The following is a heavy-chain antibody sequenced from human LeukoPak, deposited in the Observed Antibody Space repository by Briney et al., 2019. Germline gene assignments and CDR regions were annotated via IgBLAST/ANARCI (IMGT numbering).Heavy chain of an antibody. CDR3: ASSTYYYDSSGYKER. V-gene: IGHV3-66*01. CDR1: GFTVSSNY. Sequence: PGGSLRLSCAASGFTVSSNYMSWVRQAPGKGLEWVSVIYSGGSTYYADSVKGRFTISRDNSKNTLYLQMNSLRAEDTAVYYCASSTYYYDSSGYKERWGQGTLVTVSS. CDR2: IYSGGST. J-gene: IGHJ4*02. D-gene: IGHD3-22*01.